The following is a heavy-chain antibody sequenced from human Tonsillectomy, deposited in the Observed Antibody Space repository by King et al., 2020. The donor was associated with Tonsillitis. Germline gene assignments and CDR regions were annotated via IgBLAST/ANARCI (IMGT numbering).Heavy chain of an antibody. J-gene: IGHJ5*02. Sequence: QLQESGPGLVKPSETLSLTCTVSGGSISSSSYYWGWIRQPPGKGLEWIGSIYYSGSTYYNPSLKSRVTISVDTSKNQFSLKLSSVTAADTAVYYCARRDSNFLGWFDPWGQGTLVTVSS. CDR1: GGSISSSSYY. V-gene: IGHV4-39*01. CDR2: IYYSGST. D-gene: IGHD2/OR15-2a*01. CDR3: ARRDSNFLGWFDP.